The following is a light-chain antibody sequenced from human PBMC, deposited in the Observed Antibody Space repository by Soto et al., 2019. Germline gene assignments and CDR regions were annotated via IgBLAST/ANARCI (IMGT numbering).Light chain of an antibody. CDR1: SVGDYTY. CDR3: SSYTSSNTWV. V-gene: IGLV2-14*01. Sequence: QSALTQPASVSGSPGQSITISCTGTSVGDYTYVSWYQQHPGKAPKVMIYEVSNRPSGVSNRFSGSKSGNTASLIISGLQAEDEADYYCSSYTSSNTWVFGGGTKLTVL. J-gene: IGLJ3*02. CDR2: EVS.